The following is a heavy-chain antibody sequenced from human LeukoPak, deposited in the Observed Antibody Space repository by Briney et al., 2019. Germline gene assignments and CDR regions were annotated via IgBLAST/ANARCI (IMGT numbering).Heavy chain of an antibody. CDR2: INHSGST. Sequence: SETLSLTCAVSSWSFSAYYWSWIRQPPGKGLEWIGEINHSGSTNYNPSLASRVTGLVDESKNQLSLKLRSVTAADTAVYYCARGRENYIRAGFGYWAQGTLVTVSS. D-gene: IGHD3-16*01. J-gene: IGHJ4*02. CDR3: ARGRENYIRAGFGY. V-gene: IGHV4-34*01. CDR1: SWSFSAYY.